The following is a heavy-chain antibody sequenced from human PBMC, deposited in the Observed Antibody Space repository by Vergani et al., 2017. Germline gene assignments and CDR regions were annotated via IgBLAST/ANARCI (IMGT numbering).Heavy chain of an antibody. Sequence: QVQLVQSGAEVKKPGSSVKVSCKASGGTFSSYAISWVRQAPGQGLEWMGGIIPIFGTANYAQKFQGRVTITADESTSTAYMELSSLRSEDTAVYYCAKERRSGSTSPWGFDPWGQGTLVTVSS. J-gene: IGHJ5*02. CDR2: IIPIFGTA. CDR3: AKERRSGSTSPWGFDP. V-gene: IGHV1-69*01. CDR1: GGTFSSYA. D-gene: IGHD2-2*01.